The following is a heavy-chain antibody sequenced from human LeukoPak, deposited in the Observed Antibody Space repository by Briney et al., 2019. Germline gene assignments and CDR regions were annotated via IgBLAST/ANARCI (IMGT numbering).Heavy chain of an antibody. CDR3: ARQEGGFDP. V-gene: IGHV4-61*01. J-gene: IGHJ5*02. Sequence: SETLSLTCTVSGGSVSSGSYYWSWIRQPPEKGLEWIGYIHYSGSTNYNPSLKSRVTISVDTSKNQFSLKLSSVTAADTAVYYCARQEGGFDPWGRGTLVTVSS. D-gene: IGHD3-16*01. CDR1: GGSVSSGSYY. CDR2: IHYSGST.